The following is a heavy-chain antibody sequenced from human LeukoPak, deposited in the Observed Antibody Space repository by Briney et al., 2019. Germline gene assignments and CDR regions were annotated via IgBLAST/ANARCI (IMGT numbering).Heavy chain of an antibody. V-gene: IGHV3-21*01. CDR2: ISSTSAYI. D-gene: IGHD6-19*01. CDR1: GFTFSSYS. CDR3: ARGGGWDAYYYYGMDV. J-gene: IGHJ6*02. Sequence: GGSLRLSCAASGFTFSSYSMNWVRQAPGKGLEWVSSISSTSAYIYYADSVKGRFAISRDNAKNSLYLQMNSLRAEDTAVYYCARGGGWDAYYYYGMDVWGQGTTVTVSS.